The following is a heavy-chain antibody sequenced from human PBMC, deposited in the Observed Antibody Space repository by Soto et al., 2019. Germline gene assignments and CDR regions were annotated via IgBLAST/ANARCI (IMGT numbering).Heavy chain of an antibody. CDR1: GFTFSSYG. CDR3: AKDCEAGSPYSYGSNTGHYYYYYGMDV. CDR2: ISYDGSNK. V-gene: IGHV3-30*18. Sequence: GGSLRLSCAASGFTFSSYGMHWVRQAPGKGLERVAVISYDGSNKYYADSVKGRFTISRDNYKNTLYLQMNSLRAEDTAVYYCAKDCEAGSPYSYGSNTGHYYYYYGMDVWGQGTTVTVSS. D-gene: IGHD5-18*01. J-gene: IGHJ6*02.